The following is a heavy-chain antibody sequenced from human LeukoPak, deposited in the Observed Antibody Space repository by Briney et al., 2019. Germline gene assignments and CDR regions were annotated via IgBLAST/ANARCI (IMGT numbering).Heavy chain of an antibody. V-gene: IGHV1-2*02. J-gene: IGHJ4*02. Sequence: ASVKVSCKASGYTFTDYYMHWVRQAPGQGLEWIGWINPNRGDTIFAQKFHGRVTMIKDTSISTAYMELSRLTSDDTAVYFCARCTAADGTYPLDYWGQGTLVTVSS. CDR3: ARCTAADGTYPLDY. CDR1: GYTFTDYY. CDR2: INPNRGDT. D-gene: IGHD6-13*01.